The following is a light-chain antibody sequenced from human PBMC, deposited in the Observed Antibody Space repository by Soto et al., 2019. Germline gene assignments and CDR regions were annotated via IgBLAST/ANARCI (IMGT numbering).Light chain of an antibody. CDR2: AAS. CDR3: QQSYSTSIT. Sequence: DIQMTQSPSSLSASVGDRVTITCRASQSISSYLNWYQQKPGKAPKLLIYAASSLQSGVPSRFSGSGSGTDFPLPISSLQPEDFATYYCQQSYSTSITFGQGTRLEIK. V-gene: IGKV1-39*01. J-gene: IGKJ5*01. CDR1: QSISSY.